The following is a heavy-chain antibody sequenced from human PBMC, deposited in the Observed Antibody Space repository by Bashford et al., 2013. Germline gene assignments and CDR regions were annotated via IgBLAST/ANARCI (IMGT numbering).Heavy chain of an antibody. J-gene: IGHJ4*02. CDR1: GFTFKTYS. CDR3: ARSPXGDYKAFDY. Sequence: GSLRLSCAASGFTFKTYSMNWIRQAPGKGLEWLSYITASSGTIYYADSVKGRFTISRDNAENSVYLQMSSLRGEDTAVYYCARSPXGDYKAFDYWGQGTVVTVSS. D-gene: IGHD4-17*01. V-gene: IGHV3-48*01. CDR2: ITASSGTI.